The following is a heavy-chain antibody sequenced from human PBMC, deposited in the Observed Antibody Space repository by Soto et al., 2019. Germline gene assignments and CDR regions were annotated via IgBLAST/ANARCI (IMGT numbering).Heavy chain of an antibody. CDR1: GGSFSGYY. J-gene: IGHJ6*03. V-gene: IGHV4-34*01. CDR2: INRSGST. Sequence: SDTLSLTCAVYGGSFSGYYWSWIRQPPGKGLEWIGEINRSGSTNYNPSLKSRVTISVDTSKNQFSLKLSSVTAADTAVYYCARGRGYDILTGYYKYYYYYMDVWGKGTTVT. CDR3: ARGRGYDILTGYYKYYYYYMDV. D-gene: IGHD3-9*01.